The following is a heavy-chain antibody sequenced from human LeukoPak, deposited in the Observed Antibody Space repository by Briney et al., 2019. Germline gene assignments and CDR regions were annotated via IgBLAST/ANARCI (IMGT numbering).Heavy chain of an antibody. Sequence: GGSLRLSCAASGFTFSNAWMSWVRQAPGKGLEWVGRIRSKTDGGTTDYAAPVKGRFTISRDDSKNTLFLQMNSLKTEDTAVYYCILITAAGYFDYWGQGTLVTVSS. CDR2: IRSKTDGGTT. CDR1: GFTFSNAW. D-gene: IGHD6-13*01. J-gene: IGHJ4*02. CDR3: ILITAAGYFDY. V-gene: IGHV3-15*01.